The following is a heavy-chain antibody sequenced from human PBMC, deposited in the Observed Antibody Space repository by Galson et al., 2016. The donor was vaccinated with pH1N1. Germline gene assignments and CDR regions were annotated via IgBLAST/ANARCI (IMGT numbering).Heavy chain of an antibody. V-gene: IGHV5-51*01. CDR2: VNPGGSTI. Sequence: QSGAEVKKPGESLKISCKASGYRFTSYWIAWVRQEPGKGLEWVGVVNPGGSTIRYSPPFQGQVTISSDKSINSAYLQWSSLKAPDTATYYCARQDDFGDYRGDALDIWGQGTRVIVSS. D-gene: IGHD4-17*01. J-gene: IGHJ3*02. CDR3: ARQDDFGDYRGDALDI. CDR1: GYRFTSYW.